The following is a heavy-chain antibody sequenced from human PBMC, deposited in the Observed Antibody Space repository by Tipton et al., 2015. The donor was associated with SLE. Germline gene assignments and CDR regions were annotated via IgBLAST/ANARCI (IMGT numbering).Heavy chain of an antibody. Sequence: TLSLTCTVSGGSISSSNYYWGWIRQPQEKGLEWIGSIYYSGRTYYNPSLKSRVTISVDTSNNQFSLKLSSVTAADTAVYYCARHSYYDNSAYYDFDYWGQGTLVTVSS. V-gene: IGHV4-39*01. J-gene: IGHJ4*02. CDR2: IYYSGRT. CDR1: GGSISSSNYY. CDR3: ARHSYYDNSAYYDFDY. D-gene: IGHD3-22*01.